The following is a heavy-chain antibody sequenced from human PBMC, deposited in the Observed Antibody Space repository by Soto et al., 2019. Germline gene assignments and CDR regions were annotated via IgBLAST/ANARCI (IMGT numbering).Heavy chain of an antibody. CDR3: TRFIGYCISTTCYAGVY. D-gene: IGHD2-2*01. Sequence: PGESLKISCKGSGYSFTTYWIGWVRQMPGKGLEWMGIIYPGDSDTRYSPSFQGQVTISADKSISTAYLQWSSLKASDTAMYYCTRFIGYCISTTCYAGVYWGQGTLVTVSS. V-gene: IGHV5-51*01. CDR1: GYSFTTYW. CDR2: IYPGDSDT. J-gene: IGHJ4*02.